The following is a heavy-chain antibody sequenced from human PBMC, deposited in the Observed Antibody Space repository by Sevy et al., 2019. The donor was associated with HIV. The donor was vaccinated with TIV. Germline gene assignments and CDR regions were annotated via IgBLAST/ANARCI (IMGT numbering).Heavy chain of an antibody. Sequence: ASVKVSCKASGYIFSDYYIHWVRQAPGQGLEWMAWINSDSGVTNYAQRFQGEVTVTRDTSLRTAYLELTNLKSNDTAIYYCARLTTQPTSDLYGLDVWGRGTTVTVSS. J-gene: IGHJ6*02. D-gene: IGHD4-17*01. V-gene: IGHV1-2*02. CDR1: GYIFSDYY. CDR2: INSDSGVT. CDR3: ARLTTQPTSDLYGLDV.